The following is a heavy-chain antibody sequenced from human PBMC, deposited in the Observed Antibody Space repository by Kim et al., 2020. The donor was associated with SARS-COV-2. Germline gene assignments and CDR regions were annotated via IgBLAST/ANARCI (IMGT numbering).Heavy chain of an antibody. CDR2: MNPNSGNT. V-gene: IGHV1-8*01. CDR3: ARGRAVTTDNYYYGMDV. J-gene: IGHJ6*02. D-gene: IGHD4-17*01. Sequence: ASVKVSCKASGYTFTSYDINWVRQATGQGLEWMGWMNPNSGNTGYAQKFQGRVTMTRNTSISTAYMELSSLRSEDTAVYYCARGRAVTTDNYYYGMDVWGQGTTVTVSS. CDR1: GYTFTSYD.